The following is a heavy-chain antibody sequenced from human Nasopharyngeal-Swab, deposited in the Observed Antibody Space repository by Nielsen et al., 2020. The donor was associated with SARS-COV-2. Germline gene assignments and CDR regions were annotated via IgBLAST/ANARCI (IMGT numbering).Heavy chain of an antibody. CDR3: ARDLKVAAGSQFDY. J-gene: IGHJ4*02. V-gene: IGHV1-46*01. Sequence: WGRPAPGLGLEWMGLINPSGGGTSYAQKFQGRVTMTRDTSTSTVYMELSSLTSEDTAVYYCARDLKVAAGSQFDYWGQGTLVTVSS. D-gene: IGHD6-13*01. CDR2: INPSGGGT.